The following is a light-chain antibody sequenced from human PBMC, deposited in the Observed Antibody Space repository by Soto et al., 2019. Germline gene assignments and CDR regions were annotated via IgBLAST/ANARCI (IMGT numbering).Light chain of an antibody. CDR3: QQRSNWPST. CDR1: QSVSSY. V-gene: IGKV3-11*01. CDR2: DAS. J-gene: IGKJ4*01. Sequence: EIVLTQSPATLSLSPGEIATLSCRASQSVSSYLAWYQQKPGQAPRLLIYDASNRATGIPARFSGSGSGTDFTRTITSLEPEDFAVYYCQQRSNWPSTFGGGTKVEIK.